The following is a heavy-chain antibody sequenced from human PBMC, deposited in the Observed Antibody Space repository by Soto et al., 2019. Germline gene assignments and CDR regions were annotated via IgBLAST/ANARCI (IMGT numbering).Heavy chain of an antibody. D-gene: IGHD3-22*01. V-gene: IGHV1-24*01. Sequence: ASVKVSCKASGYTFTSYDINWVRQATGQGLEWMGGFDPEDGETIYAQKFQGRVTMTEDTSTDTAYMELSSLRSEDTAVYYCATEVFRYYDSSGYYYVDDYWGQGTLVTVSS. CDR1: GYTFTSYD. CDR2: FDPEDGET. J-gene: IGHJ4*02. CDR3: ATEVFRYYDSSGYYYVDDY.